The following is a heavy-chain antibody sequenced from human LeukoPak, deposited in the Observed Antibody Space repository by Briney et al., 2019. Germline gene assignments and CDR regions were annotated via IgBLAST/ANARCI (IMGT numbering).Heavy chain of an antibody. V-gene: IGHV3-49*04. CDR2: IRSKPYGGTT. CDR1: GFSFSSYW. D-gene: IGHD6-19*01. J-gene: IGHJ3*02. CDR3: TRVRYSSGWLGGRFGAFDI. Sequence: PGGSLRLSCAVSGFSFSSYWMSWVRQAPGKGLEWVGFIRSKPYGGTTESAASVKGRFSISRDDSKSIAYLQMDSLKTEDTAVYYCTRVRYSSGWLGGRFGAFDIWGQGTMVTVSS.